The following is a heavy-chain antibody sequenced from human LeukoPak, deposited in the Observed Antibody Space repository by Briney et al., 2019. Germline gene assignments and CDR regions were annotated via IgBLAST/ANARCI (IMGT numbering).Heavy chain of an antibody. Sequence: SETLSLTCTVSGGSIRSGSHYWTWIRQPPGKGLEWIGSIYYSGSTYYNPSLENRVTISIDTSKNHFSLKLSSLSAADTSVYYCAKRDDSGGNLVDLWGQGTLVTVS. V-gene: IGHV4-39*02. CDR1: GGSIRSGSHY. CDR3: AKRDDSGGNLVDL. CDR2: IYYSGST. J-gene: IGHJ4*02. D-gene: IGHD3-22*01.